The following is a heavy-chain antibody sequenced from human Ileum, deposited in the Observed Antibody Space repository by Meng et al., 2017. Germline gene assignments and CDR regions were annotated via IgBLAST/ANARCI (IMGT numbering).Heavy chain of an antibody. V-gene: IGHV3-21*01. CDR1: GFTFSSYW. CDR3: ARMTTGIYAFDI. CDR2: ISSSSSYI. Sequence: GESLKISCAASGFTFSSYWMTWVRQAPGKGLEWVSSISSSSSYIYYADSVKGRFTISRDNAKNSLYLQMNSLRAEDTAVYYCARMTTGIYAFDIWGQGTMVTVSS. D-gene: IGHD4-17*01. J-gene: IGHJ3*02.